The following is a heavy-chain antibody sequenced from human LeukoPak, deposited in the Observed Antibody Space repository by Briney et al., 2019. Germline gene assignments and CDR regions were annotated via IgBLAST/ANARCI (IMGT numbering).Heavy chain of an antibody. CDR1: GFNFSSYD. J-gene: IGHJ4*02. V-gene: IGHV3-13*01. CDR2: IGTAGDT. D-gene: IGHD3-9*01. CDR3: ARALVTGYYDY. Sequence: PGGSLRLSCAASGFNFSSYDMHWVRQATGKGLEWVSAIGTAGDTYYPGSVKGRFTISRENAKNSLYLQMNSLRAGDTAVYYCARALVTGYYDYWGQGTLVTVSS.